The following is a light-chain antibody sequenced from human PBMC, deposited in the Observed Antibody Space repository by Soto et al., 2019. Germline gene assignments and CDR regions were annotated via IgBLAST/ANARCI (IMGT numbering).Light chain of an antibody. CDR1: QGISRS. J-gene: IGKJ5*01. V-gene: IGKV1D-12*01. Sequence: QSPSALSVSIRDGDTITSLASQGISRSLAWYQQVPGKAPKLLIYGASSLQSGVPSRFSGSGFGTDFTLSISSLQPEDFALYYCQQADIFPHTFGQGTRLEI. CDR3: QQADIFPHT. CDR2: GAS.